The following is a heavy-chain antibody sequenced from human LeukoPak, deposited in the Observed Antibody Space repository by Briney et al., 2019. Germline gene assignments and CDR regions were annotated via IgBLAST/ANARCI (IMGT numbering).Heavy chain of an antibody. D-gene: IGHD6-19*01. CDR2: IYSDNT. CDR1: GFTVSSNS. J-gene: IGHJ4*02. Sequence: PGGSLRLSCTVSGFTVSSNSMSWVRQAPGKGLEWVSFIYSDNTHYSDSVKGRFTISRDNSKNTLYLQMNSLRAEDTAVYYCAKDLGSGWYRPYYFDYWGQGTLVTVSS. CDR3: AKDLGSGWYRPYYFDY. V-gene: IGHV3-53*01.